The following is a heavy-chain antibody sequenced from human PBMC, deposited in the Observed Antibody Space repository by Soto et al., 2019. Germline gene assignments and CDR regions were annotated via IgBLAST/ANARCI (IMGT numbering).Heavy chain of an antibody. D-gene: IGHD3-9*01. CDR2: IYYSGST. Sequence: SETLSLTCTVSGGSISSYYWSWIRQPPGKGLEWIGYIYYSGSTNYNPSLKSRVTISVDTSKNQFSLKLSSVTAADTAVYYCARADWDSRYYYYYGMDVWGQGTTVTVSS. CDR1: GGSISSYY. V-gene: IGHV4-59*01. CDR3: ARADWDSRYYYYYGMDV. J-gene: IGHJ6*02.